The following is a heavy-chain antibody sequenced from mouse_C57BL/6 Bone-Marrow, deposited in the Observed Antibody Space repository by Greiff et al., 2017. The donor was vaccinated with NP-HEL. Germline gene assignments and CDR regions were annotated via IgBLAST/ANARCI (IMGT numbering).Heavy chain of an antibody. CDR3: ARESNYVAWFAY. Sequence: EVKLVESGGGLVKPGGSLKLSCAASGFTFSNYGMHWVRQAPEKGLEWVAYISSGSSTIYYADTVKGRFTISRDNAKNTLFLQMTSLRSEDTAMYYCARESNYVAWFAYWGQGTLVTVSA. J-gene: IGHJ3*01. D-gene: IGHD2-5*01. CDR2: ISSGSSTI. CDR1: GFTFSNYG. V-gene: IGHV5-17*01.